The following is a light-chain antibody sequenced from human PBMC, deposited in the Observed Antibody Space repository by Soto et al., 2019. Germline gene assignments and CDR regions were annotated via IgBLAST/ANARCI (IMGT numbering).Light chain of an antibody. CDR3: QQYNKWPLIT. CDR2: GAS. V-gene: IGKV3D-15*01. Sequence: EIVLTQSPGTLSLSPGERATLSCRASQSISIGLAWYRQKPGQAPRLLIYGASTRATGTPARFSGSGSGTEFTLTISSLQSEDFALYYCQQYNKWPLITFGQGNDWRL. J-gene: IGKJ5*01. CDR1: QSISIG.